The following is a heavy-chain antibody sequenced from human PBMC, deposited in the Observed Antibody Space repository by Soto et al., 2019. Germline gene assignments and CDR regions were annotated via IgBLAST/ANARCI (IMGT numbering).Heavy chain of an antibody. Sequence: GGSLRLSCAASGFTFSSYAMSWVRQAPGKGLEWVSAISGSGGSTYYADSVKGRFTISRDNSKNTRYLQMNSLRAEDTAVYYCAKDIPPQQWLVRATSYYYYGMDVWGQGTTVTVSS. V-gene: IGHV3-23*01. J-gene: IGHJ6*02. D-gene: IGHD6-19*01. CDR3: AKDIPPQQWLVRATSYYYYGMDV. CDR1: GFTFSSYA. CDR2: ISGSGGST.